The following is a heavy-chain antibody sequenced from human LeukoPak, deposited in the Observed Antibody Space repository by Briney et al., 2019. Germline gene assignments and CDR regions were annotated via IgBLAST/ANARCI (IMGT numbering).Heavy chain of an antibody. J-gene: IGHJ4*02. CDR3: ARGIWTSHTVGYYFDN. CDR2: IDAGNSRV. V-gene: IGHV1-3*03. CDR1: GYTFTKYA. Sequence: GASVKVSCKASGYTFTKYAVNWVRQAPGQRLEWMGWIDAGNSRVKYSQKFQDRVTLTRDASASTAYMELSSLRSEDMAIYYCARGIWTSHTVGYYFDNWGQGTLVTVSS. D-gene: IGHD6-13*01.